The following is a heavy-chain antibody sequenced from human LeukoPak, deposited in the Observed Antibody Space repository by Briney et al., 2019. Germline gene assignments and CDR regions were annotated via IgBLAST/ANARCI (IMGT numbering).Heavy chain of an antibody. D-gene: IGHD3-22*01. CDR2: IWYDASGQ. J-gene: IGHJ4*02. CDR3: ARDSLYDDNGFYHYFDY. Sequence: GRSLTLSCAASGFTFSRFGMHWVRQAPGKGLEWVAMIWYDASGQHYGDSVKGRFTISRDTSKNTLYLQMNSLRVEGTAVYFCARDSLYDDNGFYHYFDYWGQGVLLTVSS. CDR1: GFTFSRFG. V-gene: IGHV3-33*01.